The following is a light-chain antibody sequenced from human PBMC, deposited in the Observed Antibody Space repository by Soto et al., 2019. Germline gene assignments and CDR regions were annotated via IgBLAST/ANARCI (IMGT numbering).Light chain of an antibody. J-gene: IGKJ4*01. CDR1: QDINSR. V-gene: IGKV1-33*01. CDR2: DVS. Sequence: DIQMTQYPSSLFASVGDRVTITCQASQDINSRLNWYQQKPGKAPKLLIYDVSNLQTGVPSRFSGSGSASEFTLTIISPPPEDFATYFCQQYDDITALTFGGGTNVEMK. CDR3: QQYDDITALT.